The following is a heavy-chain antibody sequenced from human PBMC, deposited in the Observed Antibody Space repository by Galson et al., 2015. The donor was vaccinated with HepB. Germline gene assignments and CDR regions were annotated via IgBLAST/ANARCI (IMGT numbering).Heavy chain of an antibody. Sequence: SLRLSCAASGFTFSYYAMAWVRQAPGKGLEWISAITPSGDNTYSADSMKGRFFISRDNSQNTLIFQMNSLRADDTAIYFCAKVFPEKTDGWYRQALYYFDPGGQGTRVPVTS. V-gene: IGHV3-23*01. CDR1: GFTFSYYA. CDR2: ITPSGDNT. D-gene: IGHD6-19*01. CDR3: AKVFPEKTDGWYRQALYYFDP. J-gene: IGHJ4*02.